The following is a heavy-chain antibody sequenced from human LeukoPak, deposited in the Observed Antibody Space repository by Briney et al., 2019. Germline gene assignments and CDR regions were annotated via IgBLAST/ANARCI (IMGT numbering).Heavy chain of an antibody. CDR3: ARVPRASSSWFKLPNNYYYMDV. V-gene: IGHV4-39*07. D-gene: IGHD6-13*01. Sequence: SETLSLTCTVSGGSISSSSYYWGWIRQPPGKGLEWIGSIYYSGSTYYNPSLKSRVTISVDTSKNQFSLKLSSVTAADTAVYYCARVPRASSSWFKLPNNYYYMDVWGKGTTVTVSS. CDR1: GGSISSSSYY. CDR2: IYYSGST. J-gene: IGHJ6*03.